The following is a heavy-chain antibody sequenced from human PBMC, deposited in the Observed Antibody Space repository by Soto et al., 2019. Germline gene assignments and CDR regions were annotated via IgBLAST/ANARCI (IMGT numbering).Heavy chain of an antibody. CDR2: FDPEDGET. D-gene: IGHD6-13*01. V-gene: IGHV1-24*01. J-gene: IGHJ6*02. CDR1: GYTHTELS. CDR3: ATKGRWYVGYYYYGMDV. Sequence: ASVKVSCKVSGYTHTELSMYLVRQAPGKALEWMGGFDPEDGETIYAQKFQGRVTMTDDTSTDTAYMELSSLRSEDTAVYYCATKGRWYVGYYYYGMDVWSQGTTVTVSS.